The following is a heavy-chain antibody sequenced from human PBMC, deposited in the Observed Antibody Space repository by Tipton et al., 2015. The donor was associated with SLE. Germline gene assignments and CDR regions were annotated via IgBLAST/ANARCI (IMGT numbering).Heavy chain of an antibody. J-gene: IGHJ4*02. CDR2: ISAYNGNT. CDR3: ARDMVRGCLDY. D-gene: IGHD3-10*01. Sequence: QVQLVQSGPEVKKPGASGKVSCKASGYTFTGYYVHWVRQAPGQGLEWMGWISAYNGNTNYAQKLQGRVTMTTDTSTSTAYMELRSLRSDDTAVYYCARDMVRGCLDYWGQGTLVTVSS. CDR1: GYTFTGYY. V-gene: IGHV1-18*04.